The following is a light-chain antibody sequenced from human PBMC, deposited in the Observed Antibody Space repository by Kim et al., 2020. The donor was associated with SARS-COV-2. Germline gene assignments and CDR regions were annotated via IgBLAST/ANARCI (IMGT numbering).Light chain of an antibody. CDR1: SSNIGAGYD. CDR2: GNS. V-gene: IGLV1-40*01. Sequence: QSVLTQPPSVSGAPGQRVTISCTGSSSNIGAGYDVHWYQQLPGPAPKLLIYGNSNRPSGVPDRFSGSKSGTSASLAITGLHAEDEADYYCQSYDSSLSGVVFGGGTQLTVL. J-gene: IGLJ2*01. CDR3: QSYDSSLSGVV.